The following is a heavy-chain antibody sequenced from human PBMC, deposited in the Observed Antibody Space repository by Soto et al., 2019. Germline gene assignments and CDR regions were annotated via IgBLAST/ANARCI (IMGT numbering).Heavy chain of an antibody. D-gene: IGHD3-16*02. Sequence: PGESLKISCKASGYSFTNSWIGWVRQMPGKGLEWMGIIFPGDSDTRYSPSFQGQVTIAADKSMSTAYLQWSSLKASDTAMYYCSRPGYRSHGMDGWGQGTTVTVSS. CDR1: GYSFTNSW. V-gene: IGHV5-51*01. J-gene: IGHJ6*02. CDR3: SRPGYRSHGMDG. CDR2: IFPGDSDT.